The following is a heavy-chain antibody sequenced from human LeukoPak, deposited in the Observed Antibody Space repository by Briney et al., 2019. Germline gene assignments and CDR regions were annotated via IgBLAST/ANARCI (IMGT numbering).Heavy chain of an antibody. Sequence: GASVKVSCKASGYTFTSYGITWVRQASGQGLEWMGWISGYNGETNYAQKLRGRVTMTTDTSTSTVYMELRSLRSDDTAVYYCARVNFHGNYLTYFDYWGQGTLVTVSS. CDR2: ISGYNGET. D-gene: IGHD1-7*01. CDR3: ARVNFHGNYLTYFDY. V-gene: IGHV1-18*01. J-gene: IGHJ4*02. CDR1: GYTFTSYG.